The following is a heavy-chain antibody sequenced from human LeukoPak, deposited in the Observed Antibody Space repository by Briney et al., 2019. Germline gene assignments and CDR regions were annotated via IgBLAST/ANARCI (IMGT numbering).Heavy chain of an antibody. J-gene: IGHJ5*02. Sequence: SQTLSLTCVISGDSVSSNSAAWNWIRRSPSRGLEWLGRTYYRSKWYNDYAESVKSRITVNPDTTKNQFSLQLISVTPEDTAVYYCACSRIAVAGNNWLDPWGQGTLVTVSS. V-gene: IGHV6-1*01. CDR3: ACSRIAVAGNNWLDP. CDR1: GDSVSSNSAA. CDR2: TYYRSKWYN. D-gene: IGHD6-19*01.